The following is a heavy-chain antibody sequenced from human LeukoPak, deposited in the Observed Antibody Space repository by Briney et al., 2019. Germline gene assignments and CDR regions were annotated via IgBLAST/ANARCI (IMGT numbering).Heavy chain of an antibody. CDR2: TYYRSKWYN. D-gene: IGHD6-19*01. Sequence: SQTLSLTCAISGDSVSSSSAAWNWIRQSPSRGLEWLGRTYYRSKWYNDYAVSVKSRITINPDTSKNQFSLQLNSVTPEDTAVYYCARAPRYSSGWNRIDAFDIWGQGTMVTVSS. J-gene: IGHJ3*02. CDR3: ARAPRYSSGWNRIDAFDI. CDR1: GDSVSSSSAA. V-gene: IGHV6-1*01.